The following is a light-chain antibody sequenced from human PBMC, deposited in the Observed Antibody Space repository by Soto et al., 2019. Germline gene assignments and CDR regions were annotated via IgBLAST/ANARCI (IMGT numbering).Light chain of an antibody. CDR2: GVS. Sequence: EIVLTQSPGTLSLSPGERATLSCRASQSISNNYLAWYQQRPGQAPRLLIYGVSSRATGIADRFSGSGSGTDFTLTISRLAPEDFAMYYCQHSTAFGQGTRVEI. V-gene: IGKV3-20*01. CDR1: QSISNNY. CDR3: QHSTA. J-gene: IGKJ1*01.